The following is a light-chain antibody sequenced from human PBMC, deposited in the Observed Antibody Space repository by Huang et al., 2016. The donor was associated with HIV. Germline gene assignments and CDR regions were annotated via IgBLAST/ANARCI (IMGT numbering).Light chain of an antibody. V-gene: IGKV1-33*01. CDR3: QQYDSLPPWT. CDR2: DAS. J-gene: IGKJ1*01. CDR1: QDIAKF. Sequence: DIQMTQSPSSLSASVGDRVTITCQASQDIAKFLNWYQQKPGQAPKHLIYDASTLQTGVPSRFSGSGSGTDFIFTISSLQPEDIATYYCQQYDSLPPWTFGQGTKVEI.